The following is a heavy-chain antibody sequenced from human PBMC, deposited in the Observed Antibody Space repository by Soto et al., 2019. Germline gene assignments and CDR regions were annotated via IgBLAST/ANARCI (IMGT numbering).Heavy chain of an antibody. CDR1: GFTFSSYA. J-gene: IGHJ6*02. V-gene: IGHV3-23*01. CDR2: ISGSGGST. Sequence: PGGSLRLSCAASGFTFSSYAMSWVRQAPGKGLEWVSAISGSGGSTYYADSVKGRFTISRDNSKNTLYLQMNSLRAEDTAVYYCAKGRQQLVPDYYYGMDVWGQGTTVTVSS. CDR3: AKGRQQLVPDYYYGMDV. D-gene: IGHD6-13*01.